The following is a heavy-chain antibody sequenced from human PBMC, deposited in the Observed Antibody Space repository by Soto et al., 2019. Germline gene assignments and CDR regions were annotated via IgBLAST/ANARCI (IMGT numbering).Heavy chain of an antibody. J-gene: IGHJ4*02. CDR2: TYHSGNP. CDR1: GDTIRTGGYS. V-gene: IGHV4-30-2*02. CDR3: ARTLYSYGPRFDC. D-gene: IGHD5-18*01. Sequence: PSETLSLTCGVSGDTIRTGGYSLAWIRQPPGKALEWIGHTYHSGNPYYNPSLKSRVIISVDRSKNQFSLKLSSVTAADTAVYYCARTLYSYGPRFDCWGQGTLVTVSS.